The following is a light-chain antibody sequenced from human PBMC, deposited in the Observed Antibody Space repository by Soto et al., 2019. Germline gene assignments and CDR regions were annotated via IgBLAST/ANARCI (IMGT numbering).Light chain of an antibody. J-gene: IGKJ1*01. Sequence: IQMTQSPSSFSASVGDKVTITWRAGQAISNWLTWYQQKPGKAPKDLIYAASNLQTGVPSRFSGSGSVTDFTLTISSLQPEDFAPYYWQPANSFPRTFGQGTKVEVK. CDR1: QAISNW. V-gene: IGKV1D-12*01. CDR3: QPANSFPRT. CDR2: AAS.